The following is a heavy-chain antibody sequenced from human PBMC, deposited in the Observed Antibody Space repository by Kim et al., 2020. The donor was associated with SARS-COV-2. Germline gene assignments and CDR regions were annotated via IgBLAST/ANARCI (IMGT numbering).Heavy chain of an antibody. CDR3: TTDPRS. V-gene: IGHV3-15*01. CDR2: IKSKIDGGTI. CDR1: GFSFKDSW. J-gene: IGHJ5*02. Sequence: GGSLRLSCAASGFSFKDSWMSWVRQPPGKGLEWIGRIKSKIDGGTISYAAPVRGRFTVSRDDSITTVYLHMNSLTTEDTGVYYFTTDPRSWGQGTLVTVS.